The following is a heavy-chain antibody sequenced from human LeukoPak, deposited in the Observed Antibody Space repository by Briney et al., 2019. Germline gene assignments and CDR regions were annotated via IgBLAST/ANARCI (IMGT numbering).Heavy chain of an antibody. CDR1: GFTFSSYS. Sequence: GGSLRLSCAASGFTFSSYSMNWVRQAPGKGLEWVSSISSSSSYIYYADSVKGRFTISRDNAKNSLYLQMNSLRAEDTAVYYCARGSITMIVVVIDLLDYWGQGTPVTVSS. V-gene: IGHV3-21*01. CDR2: ISSSSSYI. D-gene: IGHD3-22*01. J-gene: IGHJ4*02. CDR3: ARGSITMIVVVIDLLDY.